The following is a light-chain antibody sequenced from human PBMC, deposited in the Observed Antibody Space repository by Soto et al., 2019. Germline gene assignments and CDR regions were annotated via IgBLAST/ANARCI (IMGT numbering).Light chain of an antibody. CDR3: QQYNNWPHT. CDR2: GAS. V-gene: IGKV3-15*01. J-gene: IGKJ2*01. Sequence: EIVMTQSPATLSVSPGERATLSCRASQSVSSNLAWYHQKPCQAPRLLIYGASTRATGIPARFSGSGSGAEFTLTISSLQSEEFAVYYCQQYNNWPHTFGQGTKLEIK. CDR1: QSVSSN.